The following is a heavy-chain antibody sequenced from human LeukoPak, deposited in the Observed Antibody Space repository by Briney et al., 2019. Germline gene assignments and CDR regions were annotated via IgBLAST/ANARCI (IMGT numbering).Heavy chain of an antibody. CDR3: ARELEPRESWDAFDI. D-gene: IGHD3-10*01. CDR2: IYTSGST. CDR1: GGSISSGSYY. J-gene: IGHJ3*02. V-gene: IGHV4-61*02. Sequence: PSQTLSLTCTVSGGSISSGSYYWSWIRQPAGKGLEWIGRIYTSGSTNYNPSLKSRVTTSVDTSKNQFSLKLSSVTAADTAVYYCARELEPRESWDAFDIWGQGTMVTVSS.